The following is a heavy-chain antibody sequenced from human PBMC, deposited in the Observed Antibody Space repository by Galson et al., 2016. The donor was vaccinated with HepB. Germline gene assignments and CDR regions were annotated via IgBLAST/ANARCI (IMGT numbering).Heavy chain of an antibody. CDR3: ARSDSGNYPEYFDY. CDR1: GGSVSTTHFY. CDR2: MSSSGNS. Sequence: ETLSLTCTVSGGSVSTTHFYWGWIRQPPGKGLEWVGSMSSSGNSYYNPSLKSRVTISIDTSKNQFSLKLDPVTAADTATYYCARSDSGNYPEYFDYWGQGTVVTVSS. V-gene: IGHV4-39*07. D-gene: IGHD1-26*01. J-gene: IGHJ4*02.